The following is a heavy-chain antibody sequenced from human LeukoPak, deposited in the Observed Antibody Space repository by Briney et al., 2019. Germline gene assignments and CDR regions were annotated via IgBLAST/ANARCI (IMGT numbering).Heavy chain of an antibody. CDR2: INPNSGGT. CDR1: GYTFTGYY. J-gene: IGHJ5*02. V-gene: IGHV1-2*02. Sequence: ASVKVSCKASGYTFTGYYMHWVRQAPGQGLEWMGWINPNSGGTNYAQKFQGRVTMTRDTSISTAYMELSRLRSDDTAVYYCARRRTYGYSNWFDPWGQGTLVTVSS. D-gene: IGHD6-13*01. CDR3: ARRRTYGYSNWFDP.